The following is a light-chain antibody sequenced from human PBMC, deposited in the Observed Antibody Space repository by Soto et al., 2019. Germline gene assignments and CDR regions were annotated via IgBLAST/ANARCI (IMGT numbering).Light chain of an antibody. CDR2: DNN. Sequence: QSVLTQPASVSGSPGQSITISCTGTNTDVGGYVYVSWYQQHPGKAPKLMIYDNNKRPSGIPDRFSGSKSGTSATLGITGLQTGDEADYYCGTWDSSLSAGVFGGGTKLTVL. V-gene: IGLV1-51*01. J-gene: IGLJ3*02. CDR1: NTDVGGYVY. CDR3: GTWDSSLSAGV.